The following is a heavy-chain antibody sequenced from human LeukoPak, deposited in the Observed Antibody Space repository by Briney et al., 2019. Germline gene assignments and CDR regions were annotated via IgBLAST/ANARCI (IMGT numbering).Heavy chain of an antibody. D-gene: IGHD3-10*01. J-gene: IGHJ6*02. Sequence: GGSLRLSCAASGFTFDDYAMHWVRQAPGKGLEWVSGISWNSGSIGYADSVKGRFSISRDNAKNSLYLQMNSLRAEDTALYYCAKDMGYGSGSYYYGMDVWGQGTTVTVSS. CDR2: ISWNSGSI. V-gene: IGHV3-9*01. CDR1: GFTFDDYA. CDR3: AKDMGYGSGSYYYGMDV.